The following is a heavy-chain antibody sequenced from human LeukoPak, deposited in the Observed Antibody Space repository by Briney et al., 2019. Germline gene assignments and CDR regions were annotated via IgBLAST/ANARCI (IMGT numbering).Heavy chain of an antibody. CDR1: GGTFSSYA. CDR2: IIPIVGTA. V-gene: IGHV1-69*05. D-gene: IGHD3-10*01. J-gene: IGHJ4*02. CDR3: ALNYYGSGTFDY. Sequence: SVKVSCKASGGTFSSYAISWVRQAPGQGLEWMGGIIPIVGTANYAQKFQGRVTITTDESTSTAYMELSSLRSEDTAVYYCALNYYGSGTFDYWGQGTLVTVSS.